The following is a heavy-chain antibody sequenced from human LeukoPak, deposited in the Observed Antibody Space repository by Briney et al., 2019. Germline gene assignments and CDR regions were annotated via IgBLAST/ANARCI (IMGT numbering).Heavy chain of an antibody. CDR2: ISSSSSYI. D-gene: IGHD3-9*01. Sequence: GGSLRLSCAASGFTFSSYSMNWVRQAPGKGLEWVSSISSSSSYIYYADSVKGRFTISRDNAKNSLYLQMNSLRAEDTAVYYCARGGARGDILTGYLSNPLFDYWGQGTLVTVSS. J-gene: IGHJ4*02. V-gene: IGHV3-21*01. CDR1: GFTFSSYS. CDR3: ARGGARGDILTGYLSNPLFDY.